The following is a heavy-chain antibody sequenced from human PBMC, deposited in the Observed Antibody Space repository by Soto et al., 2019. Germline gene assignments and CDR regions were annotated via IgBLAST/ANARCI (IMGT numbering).Heavy chain of an antibody. J-gene: IGHJ4*02. CDR2: ITRDGYNK. V-gene: IGHV3-30*04. D-gene: IGHD6-6*01. CDR1: GFIFKNYA. Sequence: GGSLRLSCAGSGFIFKNYALNWVRQAPGKGLEWVASITRDGYNKYYADSVKGRFTISRDNSRDTLSLQMTALRTEDSSIYYCTKSSGGSSSVGMDYWGQGTRVTVSS. CDR3: TKSSGGSSSVGMDY.